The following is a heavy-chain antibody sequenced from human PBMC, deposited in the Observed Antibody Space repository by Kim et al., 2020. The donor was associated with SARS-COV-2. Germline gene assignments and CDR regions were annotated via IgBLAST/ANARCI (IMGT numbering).Heavy chain of an antibody. CDR1: GYTFTSYD. CDR2: MNPNSGNT. V-gene: IGHV1-8*01. Sequence: ASVKVSCKASGYTFTSYDINWVRQATGQGLEWMGWMNPNSGNTGYAQKFQGRVTMTRNTSISTAYMELSSLRSEDTAVYYCARGIRYQLLFYYYYYMDVWGQGTTVTVSS. CDR3: ARGIRYQLLFYYYYYMDV. J-gene: IGHJ6*03. D-gene: IGHD2-2*01.